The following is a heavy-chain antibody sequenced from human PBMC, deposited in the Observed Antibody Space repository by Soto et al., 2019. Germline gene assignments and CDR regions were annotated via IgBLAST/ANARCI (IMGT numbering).Heavy chain of an antibody. D-gene: IGHD4-17*01. CDR3: ARDGYITYGDYDI. Sequence: GGSLRLSCAASGFTFSSYEMNWVRQAPGKGLEWVSYISSSGSTIYYADSVKGRFTISRDNAKNSLYLQMNSLRAEDTAVYYCARDGYITYGDYDIWGQGTMVTVSS. J-gene: IGHJ3*02. CDR1: GFTFSSYE. V-gene: IGHV3-48*03. CDR2: ISSSGSTI.